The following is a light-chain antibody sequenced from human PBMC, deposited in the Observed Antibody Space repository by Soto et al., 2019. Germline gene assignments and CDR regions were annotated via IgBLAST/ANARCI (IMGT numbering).Light chain of an antibody. J-gene: IGLJ1*01. V-gene: IGLV2-14*03. CDR1: SSDIGGYNY. Sequence: QSVLTQSASVSGSPGQSITISCTATSSDIGGYNYVSWYQQHPGKAPKLLIYDVTNRPSGISNRFSGSKSGNTASLTISGLQAEDEADYFCSSYTTTTPLYVFGTGTKVTVL. CDR2: DVT. CDR3: SSYTTTTPLYV.